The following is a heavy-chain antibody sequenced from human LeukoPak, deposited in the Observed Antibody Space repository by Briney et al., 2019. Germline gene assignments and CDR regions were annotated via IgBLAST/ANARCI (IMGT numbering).Heavy chain of an antibody. CDR3: ANTVSNYGGAFDI. CDR1: GFTFSSYG. V-gene: IGHV3-30*18. Sequence: GGSLRLSCAASGFTFSSYGMHWVRQAPGKGLEWVAVISYDGSNKYYADSVKGRFTISRDNSKNTLYLQMNSLTAEDTAVYYCANTVSNYGGAFDIWGQGTMVTVSS. D-gene: IGHD4-23*01. CDR2: ISYDGSNK. J-gene: IGHJ3*02.